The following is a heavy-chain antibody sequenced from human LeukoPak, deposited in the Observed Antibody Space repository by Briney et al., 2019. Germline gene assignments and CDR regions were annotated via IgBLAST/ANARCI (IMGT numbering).Heavy chain of an antibody. CDR1: GGSISNSNW. V-gene: IGHV4-4*02. D-gene: IGHD5-18*01. Sequence: PSETLSLTCAISGGSISNSNWWTWVRQPPGKGLEWVGEIYLRGNTNYNPSLVSRVTISVDGSKTQLSLTLTSVTAADTAVYYCATTTYSYGHGLPLDYWGQGTLVTVSS. J-gene: IGHJ4*02. CDR3: ATTTYSYGHGLPLDY. CDR2: IYLRGNT.